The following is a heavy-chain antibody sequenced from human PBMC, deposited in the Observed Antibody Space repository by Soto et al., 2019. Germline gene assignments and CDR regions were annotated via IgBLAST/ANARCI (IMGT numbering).Heavy chain of an antibody. CDR2: IYPGDSDT. Sequence: PGESLKISCKGTGYSFTSYWIGWVRQMPGKGLEWMGIIYPGDSDTRYSPSFQGQVTISADKSINTAYLQWSSLKASDTAVYYCARVRQLVGYFYYYMDVWGKGTTVTVSS. CDR3: ARVRQLVGYFYYYMDV. D-gene: IGHD6-6*01. J-gene: IGHJ6*03. V-gene: IGHV5-51*01. CDR1: GYSFTSYW.